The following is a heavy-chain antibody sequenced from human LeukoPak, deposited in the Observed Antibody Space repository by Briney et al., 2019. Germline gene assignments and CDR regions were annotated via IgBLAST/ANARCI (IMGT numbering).Heavy chain of an antibody. CDR1: GFTFSNAW. D-gene: IGHD2-21*02. Sequence: GGSLRLSCAASGFTFSNAWITWVRQAPRKGLEWVGRIKSETDGETTDYAAPVKGRFTISRHDSKNTLYLQMNSLKTEDTAVYYCTTGLTSIVVVTTLRILDYWGLGTLVTVSS. CDR3: TTGLTSIVVVTTLRILDY. CDR2: IKSETDGETT. V-gene: IGHV3-15*01. J-gene: IGHJ4*02.